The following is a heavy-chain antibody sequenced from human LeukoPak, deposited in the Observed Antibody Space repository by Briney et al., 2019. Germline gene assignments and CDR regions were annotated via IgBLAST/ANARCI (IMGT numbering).Heavy chain of an antibody. J-gene: IGHJ6*03. CDR3: ARVYKEVVILNYYYMDV. CDR2: IYYSGST. CDR1: GGSISSGGYY. V-gene: IGHV4-31*03. Sequence: PSETLSLTCTVSGGSISSGGYYWSWIRQHPGKGLEWIGYIYYSGSTYYNPSLKSRVTISVDTSKNQFSLKLSSVTAADTAVYYCARVYKEVVILNYYYMDVWGKGTTVTVSS. D-gene: IGHD3-22*01.